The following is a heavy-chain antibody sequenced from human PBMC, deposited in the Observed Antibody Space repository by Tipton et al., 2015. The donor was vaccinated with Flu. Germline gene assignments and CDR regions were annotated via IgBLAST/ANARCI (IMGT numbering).Heavy chain of an antibody. J-gene: IGHJ4*02. V-gene: IGHV4-38-2*01. Sequence: TLSLTCDVSGYSISSGYSWDWIRQPPGKGLEWIGTFYHGGLTYYNPSLKSRATISVDTSQNQFSLKLTSVTAADTAVYYCGSPRLGNGDYAQRDFWGQGTLVTISS. D-gene: IGHD4-17*01. CDR2: FYHGGLT. CDR1: GYSISSGYS. CDR3: GSPRLGNGDYAQRDF.